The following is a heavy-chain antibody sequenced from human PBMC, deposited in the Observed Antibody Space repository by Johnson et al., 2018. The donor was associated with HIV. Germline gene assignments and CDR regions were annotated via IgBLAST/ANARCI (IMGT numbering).Heavy chain of an antibody. D-gene: IGHD1-26*01. Sequence: VQLVEFGGGLVQPVGSLRLSCAASGFTFSNAWMSWVRQAPGKGLEWVGRIKSKTDGGTTDFTAPVKGRFTISRDYSKNTLFLQMNSLRAEDTAVYYCARFPPGGNYYFDIWGQGTMVTVSS. CDR1: GFTFSNAW. CDR2: IKSKTDGGTT. V-gene: IGHV3-15*01. J-gene: IGHJ3*02. CDR3: ARFPPGGNYYFDI.